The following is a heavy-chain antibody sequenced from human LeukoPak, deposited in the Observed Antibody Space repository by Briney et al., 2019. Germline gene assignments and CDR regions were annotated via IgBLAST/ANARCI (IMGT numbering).Heavy chain of an antibody. J-gene: IGHJ5*02. CDR1: GGSISSSSYY. V-gene: IGHV4-39*01. CDR2: IYYSGST. Sequence: SQTLSLTCTVSGGSISSSSYYWGWIRQPPGKGLEWIGSIYYSGSTYYNPSLKSRVTISVDTSKNQFSLKLSSVTAADMAVYYCARLRGYCSSTSCPQGWFDPRGQGTLVTVSS. CDR3: ARLRGYCSSTSCPQGWFDP. D-gene: IGHD2-2*01.